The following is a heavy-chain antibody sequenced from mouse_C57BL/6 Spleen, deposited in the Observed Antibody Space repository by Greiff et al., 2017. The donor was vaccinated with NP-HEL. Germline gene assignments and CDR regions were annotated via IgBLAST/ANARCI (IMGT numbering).Heavy chain of an antibody. CDR3: ARSVLYGYDVGFAY. CDR2: INPYNGDT. CDR1: GYSFTGYF. Sequence: EVQLQQSGPELVKPGDSVKISCKASGYSFTGYFMNWVMQSHGKSLEWIGRINPYNGDTFYNQKFKGKATLTVDKSSSTAHMELRSLTSEDSAVYYCARSVLYGYDVGFAYWGQGTLVTVSA. V-gene: IGHV1-20*01. D-gene: IGHD2-2*01. J-gene: IGHJ3*01.